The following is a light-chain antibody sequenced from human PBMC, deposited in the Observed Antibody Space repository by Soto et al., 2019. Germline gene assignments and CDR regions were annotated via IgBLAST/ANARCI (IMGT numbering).Light chain of an antibody. CDR3: QQSYSTLVT. CDR2: SAS. J-gene: IGKJ3*01. CDR1: QSISSY. Sequence: DIQMTQSPSSLSASVGDRVTITCRASQSISSYLNWYQQNPGKAPKLLIYSASSLQSGVPSRFSGSGSGTDFTLTISSLQPEDFATYYCQQSYSTLVTFGPGTKVDIK. V-gene: IGKV1-39*01.